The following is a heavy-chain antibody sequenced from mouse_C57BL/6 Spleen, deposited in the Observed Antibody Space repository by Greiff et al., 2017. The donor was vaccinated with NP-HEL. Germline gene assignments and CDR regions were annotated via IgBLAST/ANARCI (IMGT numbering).Heavy chain of an antibody. D-gene: IGHD1-1*01. CDR3: ALYYGSSYWYFDV. CDR1: GYTFTSYW. Sequence: QVQLQQPGAELVRPGTSVKLSCKASGYTFTSYWMHWVKQRPGQGLEWIGVIDPSDSYTNYNQKFKGKATLTVDTSSSTAYMQLSSLTSEDSAVYDCALYYGSSYWYFDVWGTVTTVTVSS. V-gene: IGHV1-59*01. J-gene: IGHJ1*03. CDR2: IDPSDSYT.